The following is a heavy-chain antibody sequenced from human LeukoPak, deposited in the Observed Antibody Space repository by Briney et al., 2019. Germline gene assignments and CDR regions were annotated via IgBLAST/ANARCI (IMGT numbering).Heavy chain of an antibody. CDR1: GFTFSSYA. D-gene: IGHD5-12*01. Sequence: PGGSLRLSCAASGFTFSSYAMSWVRQAPGKGLEWVSAISGSGGSTYYADSVKGRFTISRDNSKNTLYLQMNSLRAEDTAVYYCAKDLRSYSGYGPFGYWGQGTLVTVSS. CDR3: AKDLRSYSGYGPFGY. J-gene: IGHJ4*02. V-gene: IGHV3-23*01. CDR2: ISGSGGST.